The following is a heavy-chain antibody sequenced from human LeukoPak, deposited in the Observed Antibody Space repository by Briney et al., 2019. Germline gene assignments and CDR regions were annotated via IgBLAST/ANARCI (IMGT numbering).Heavy chain of an antibody. V-gene: IGHV3-23*01. CDR1: GFAFSDTG. D-gene: IGHD4-17*01. CDR2: ISPTGEGT. CDR3: ARDAGGAWPFDY. Sequence: GGSLRLSCATSGFAFSDTGMTWVRQAPDRGLEWVSTISPTGEGTHYADSVKGRFTISRDNSKNTLSLFMDSLRADDTATYYCARDAGGAWPFDYWGQGTRVIVSS. J-gene: IGHJ4*02.